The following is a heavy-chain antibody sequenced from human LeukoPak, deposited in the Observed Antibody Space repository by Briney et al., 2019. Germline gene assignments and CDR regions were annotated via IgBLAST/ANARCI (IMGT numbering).Heavy chain of an antibody. CDR3: AREYCTRTTCYFDY. J-gene: IGHJ4*02. D-gene: IGHD2-2*01. Sequence: SETLSLTCSVSGGSLSSDYWSWIRQPPEKGLEWIGYILYSGSTNYNPSLKSRLTISVDTSKNQFSLKLSSVTAADTAVYYCAREYCTRTTCYFDYWGQGTLVTVSS. V-gene: IGHV4-59*01. CDR1: GGSLSSDY. CDR2: ILYSGST.